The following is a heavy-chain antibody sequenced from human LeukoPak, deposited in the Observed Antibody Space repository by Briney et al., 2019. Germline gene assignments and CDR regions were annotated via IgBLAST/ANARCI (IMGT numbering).Heavy chain of an antibody. D-gene: IGHD4-17*01. V-gene: IGHV1-3*01. CDR2: INAGNGNT. CDR1: GYTFTSYA. Sequence: ASVKVSCKASGYTFTSYAMHWVRQAPGQRLEWMGRINAGNGNTKYSQKFQGRVTITRDTSASTAYMELSSLRSEDTAVYYCATTQDYGDYWVHDYWGQGTLVTVSS. CDR3: ATTQDYGDYWVHDY. J-gene: IGHJ4*02.